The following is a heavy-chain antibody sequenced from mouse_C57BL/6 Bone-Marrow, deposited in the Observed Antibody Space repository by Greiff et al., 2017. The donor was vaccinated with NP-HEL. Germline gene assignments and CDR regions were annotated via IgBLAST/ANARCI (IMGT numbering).Heavy chain of an antibody. Sequence: VQLKESGPELVKPGASVKISCKASGYTFTDHYMNWVKQSPGKSLEWIGDINPNNGGTSYNQKFKGKATLTVDKSSSTAYMELRSLTSEDSAVYYWESDYYDSRYVGYWYFDVWGTGTTVTVSS. V-gene: IGHV1-26*01. CDR3: ESDYYDSRYVGYWYFDV. CDR1: GYTFTDHY. J-gene: IGHJ1*03. CDR2: INPNNGGT. D-gene: IGHD1-1*01.